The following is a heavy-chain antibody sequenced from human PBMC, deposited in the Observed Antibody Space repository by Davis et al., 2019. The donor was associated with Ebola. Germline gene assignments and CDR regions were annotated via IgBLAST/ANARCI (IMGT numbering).Heavy chain of an antibody. Sequence: SVKVSCKASEGTFSSYAISWVRQAPGQGLEWMGGIIPIFGTANYAQKFQGRVTITADESTSTAYMELSSLRSEDTAVYYCARQNYCSGGSCYSGEFDPWGQGTLVTVSS. CDR3: ARQNYCSGGSCYSGEFDP. J-gene: IGHJ5*02. D-gene: IGHD2-15*01. CDR1: EGTFSSYA. V-gene: IGHV1-69*13. CDR2: IIPIFGTA.